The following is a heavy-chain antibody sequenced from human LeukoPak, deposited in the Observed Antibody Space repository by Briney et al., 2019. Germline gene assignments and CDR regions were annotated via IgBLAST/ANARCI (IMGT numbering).Heavy chain of an antibody. Sequence: GKSLRLSCGASGFTFTHHAMHWVRQAPGKGLEWVAVIWSDATNKYYADSVKGRFAISRDDSNNMVYLQMNSLRVEDTAAYYCARDVQRGFDYTNSLDYWGQGTLVTVSS. D-gene: IGHD4-11*01. CDR3: ARDVQRGFDYTNSLDY. J-gene: IGHJ4*02. V-gene: IGHV3-33*01. CDR2: IWSDATNK. CDR1: GFTFTHHA.